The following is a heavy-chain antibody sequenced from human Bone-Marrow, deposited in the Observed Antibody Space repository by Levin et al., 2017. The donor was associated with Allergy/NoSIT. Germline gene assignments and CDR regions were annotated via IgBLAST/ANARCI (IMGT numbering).Heavy chain of an antibody. CDR1: GFTFGNAW. J-gene: IGHJ4*02. CDR3: TSRSH. V-gene: IGHV3-15*01. Sequence: GESLKISCVASGFTFGNAWMNWVRQAPGKGLQWVGRIKGKTDGGTTDYAAPVKGRFTISRDDSKKTLYLQINSLKTEDTAIYYCTSRSHWGQGTLVTVSS. CDR2: IKGKTDGGTT.